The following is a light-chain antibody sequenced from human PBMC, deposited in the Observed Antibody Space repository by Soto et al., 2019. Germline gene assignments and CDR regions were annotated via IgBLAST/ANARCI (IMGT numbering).Light chain of an antibody. CDR2: GAS. CDR3: QKYNNWPPET. J-gene: IGKJ1*01. V-gene: IGKV3-15*01. CDR1: QSVSSN. Sequence: EIVMTQSPATLSVSPGERATLSCRASQSVSSNLAWYQQKPGQAPRLLIYGASTRATGIPARFSGSGSGTEFTLTISSLQSEDFAVYYCQKYNNWPPETFGQGTK.